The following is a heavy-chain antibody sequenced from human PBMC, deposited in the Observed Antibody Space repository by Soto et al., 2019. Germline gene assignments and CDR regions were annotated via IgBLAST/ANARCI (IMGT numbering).Heavy chain of an antibody. V-gene: IGHV3-48*01. J-gene: IGHJ4*02. Sequence: EVQLVESGGGLVQPGGSLRLSCAASGFTFSSYSMNWVRQAPGKGLEWVSYISSSSSTIYYADSVKGRFTISRDNAQNSLYLQMNPLRAEDTAVYYCARVYPLCTAAGDYWGQGTLVTVPS. D-gene: IGHD6-13*01. CDR3: ARVYPLCTAAGDY. CDR2: ISSSSSTI. CDR1: GFTFSSYS.